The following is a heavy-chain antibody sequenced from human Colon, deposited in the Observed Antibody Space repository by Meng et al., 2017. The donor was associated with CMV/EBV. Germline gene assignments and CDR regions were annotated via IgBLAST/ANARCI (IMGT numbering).Heavy chain of an antibody. Sequence: FSRSSMHWGRQGPGKGLEWVAGVWYDGSNQNYADSVKGRFTISRDNSKNTLYLEMNNLRAEDTAVYYCARDLVVAGPNSGLDYWGRGTLVTVSS. V-gene: IGHV3-33*01. CDR1: FSRSS. J-gene: IGHJ4*02. CDR2: VWYDGSNQ. CDR3: ARDLVVAGPNSGLDY. D-gene: IGHD6-19*01.